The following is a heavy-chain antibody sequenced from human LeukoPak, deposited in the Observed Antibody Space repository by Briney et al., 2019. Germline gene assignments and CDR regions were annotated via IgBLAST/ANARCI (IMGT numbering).Heavy chain of an antibody. Sequence: GGSLRLSCAASGFTFSSYAMHWVRQAPGKGLEWVAVISYDGSNKYYADSVKGRFTISRDNSKNTLYLQMNSLRAEDTAVYYCAREVLELGIRGPFDYGGQRTLVTVSS. V-gene: IGHV3-30-3*01. J-gene: IGHJ4*02. CDR1: GFTFSSYA. CDR3: AREVLELGIRGPFDY. CDR2: ISYDGSNK. D-gene: IGHD6-13*01.